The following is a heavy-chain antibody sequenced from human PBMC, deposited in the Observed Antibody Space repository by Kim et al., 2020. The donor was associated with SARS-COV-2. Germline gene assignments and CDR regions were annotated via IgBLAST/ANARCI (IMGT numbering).Heavy chain of an antibody. V-gene: IGHV7-4-1*02. Sequence: YAQAFTGRFVVSVDTSVSTQYLQISSLKADDTALYYCARVIWGSYRYTDSWGQGTLVTVSS. D-gene: IGHD3-16*02. CDR3: ARVIWGSYRYTDS. J-gene: IGHJ4*02.